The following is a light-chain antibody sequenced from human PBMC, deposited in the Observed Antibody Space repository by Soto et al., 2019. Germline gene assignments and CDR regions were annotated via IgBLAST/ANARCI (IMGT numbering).Light chain of an antibody. J-gene: IGKJ2*01. CDR1: QRVSSSS. V-gene: IGKV3-20*01. Sequence: VLTQSPGTLSLSAGDRATLSCRASQRVSSSSFAWYQQKPGQAPRLLIFGTSARATGIPDRFRGSGSGTDFTLTIIGLEPEDFAVYYCQQYGNSRFTFGRGTKLEIK. CDR2: GTS. CDR3: QQYGNSRFT.